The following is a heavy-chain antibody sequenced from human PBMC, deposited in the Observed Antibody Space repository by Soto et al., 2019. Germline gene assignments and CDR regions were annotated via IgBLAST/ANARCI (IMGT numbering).Heavy chain of an antibody. CDR2: INGGNGDT. CDR3: AKYREAYRNAFDI. D-gene: IGHD5-12*01. J-gene: IGHJ3*02. CDR1: GFNFPHYA. V-gene: IGHV1-3*01. Sequence: QVRLVQSGAEVKKPGASVKVSCKASGFNFPHYAIHWVRQAPEQRLEWMGWINGGNGDTGYSRNFRGRLSLTRDSSANTAYLDLSDLRSQDTAVYYCAKYREAYRNAFDIWGQGTMVTVSS.